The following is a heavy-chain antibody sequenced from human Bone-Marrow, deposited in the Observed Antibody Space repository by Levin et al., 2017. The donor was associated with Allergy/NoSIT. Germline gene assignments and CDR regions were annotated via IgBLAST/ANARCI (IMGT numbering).Heavy chain of an antibody. CDR3: VRDDDSDYEKHHADY. V-gene: IGHV3-48*01. Sequence: HPGGSLRLSCAASGFTFSAYSINWVRQAPGKGLEWLSYIGYDGSIYYADSVKGRFTISTDNAKNSVILQMNSLRAEDTAVYYCVRDDDSDYEKHHADYGGQGTLVTVSS. CDR2: IGYDGSI. J-gene: IGHJ4*02. D-gene: IGHD4-11*01. CDR1: GFTFSAYS.